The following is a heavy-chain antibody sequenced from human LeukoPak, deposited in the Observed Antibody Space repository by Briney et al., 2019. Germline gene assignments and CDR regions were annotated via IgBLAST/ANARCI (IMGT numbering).Heavy chain of an antibody. CDR1: GYTLTELS. Sequence: ASVKVSCKVSGYTLTELSMHWVRQAPGKGLEWMGGFDPEDGETIYAQKFQGRVTMTEDTSTDTAHMELSSLRSEDTAVYYCATTLNPPHDYVATFDPWGQGTLVTVSS. J-gene: IGHJ5*02. CDR3: ATTLNPPHDYVATFDP. V-gene: IGHV1-24*01. D-gene: IGHD4-17*01. CDR2: FDPEDGET.